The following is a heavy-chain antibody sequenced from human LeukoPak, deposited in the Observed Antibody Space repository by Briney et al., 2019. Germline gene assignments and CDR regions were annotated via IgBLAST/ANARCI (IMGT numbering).Heavy chain of an antibody. CDR1: GFTFSTYA. Sequence: PGGSLRLSCAASGFTFSTYAMTWVPQAPGKGLEWVSTISGGGDNTFYADSLKGRFTVSRHNSATPLYLQMNSLRAEDTALYYCAKFWSGPPVTPYADHWGQGTLVTVSS. V-gene: IGHV3-23*01. J-gene: IGHJ4*02. CDR2: ISGGGDNT. CDR3: AKFWSGPPVTPYADH. D-gene: IGHD6-25*01.